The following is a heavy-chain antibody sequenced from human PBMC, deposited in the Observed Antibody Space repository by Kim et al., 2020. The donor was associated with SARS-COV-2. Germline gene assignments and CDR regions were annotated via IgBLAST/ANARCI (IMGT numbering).Heavy chain of an antibody. CDR1: GYTFTGYY. Sequence: ASVKVSCKASGYTFTGYYMHWVRQAPGQGLEWMGWINPNSGGTNYAQKFQGRVTMTRDTSISTAYMELSRLRSDDTAVYYCAVLMVRGVTWFDPWGQGTLVTVSS. J-gene: IGHJ5*02. D-gene: IGHD3-10*01. CDR3: AVLMVRGVTWFDP. CDR2: INPNSGGT. V-gene: IGHV1-2*02.